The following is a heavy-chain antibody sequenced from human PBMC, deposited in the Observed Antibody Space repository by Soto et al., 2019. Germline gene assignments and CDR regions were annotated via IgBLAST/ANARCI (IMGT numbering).Heavy chain of an antibody. V-gene: IGHV3-30*18. J-gene: IGHJ6*02. D-gene: IGHD6-19*01. Sequence: QVQLVESGGGVVQPGRSLILCCAGSGFTFSSYGMHWVRQAPGKGLEWVAVISYDGSNKNYADSVKGRFTISRDNSKYMLYLQMNSLSAEDTAVYYCAKDRVAAPNYGMDVWGQGTTVTVSS. CDR2: ISYDGSNK. CDR3: AKDRVAAPNYGMDV. CDR1: GFTFSSYG.